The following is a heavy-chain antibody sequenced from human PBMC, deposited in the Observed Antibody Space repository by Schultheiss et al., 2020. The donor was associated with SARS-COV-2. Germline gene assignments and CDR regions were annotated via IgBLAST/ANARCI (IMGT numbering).Heavy chain of an antibody. J-gene: IGHJ4*02. D-gene: IGHD3-22*01. CDR3: AKLGVDSSGNDY. V-gene: IGHV4-61*05. Sequence: SQTLSLTCTVSGGSISSSSYYWGWIRQPPGKGLEWIGYIYYSRNTNYNPSLKSRVTISVDTSKNQFSLKLSSVTAADTAVYYCAKLGVDSSGNDYWGQGTLVTVSS. CDR1: GGSISSSSYY. CDR2: IYYSRNT.